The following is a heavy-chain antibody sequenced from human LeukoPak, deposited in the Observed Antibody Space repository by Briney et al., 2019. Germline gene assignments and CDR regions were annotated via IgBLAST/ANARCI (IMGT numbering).Heavy chain of an antibody. CDR1: GFTFDDYA. V-gene: IGHV3-9*03. J-gene: IGHJ1*01. Sequence: PGGSLRLSCAASGFTFDDYAMHWVRQAPGKGLEWVSGISWNSGSIGYADSVKGRFTISRDNAKNSLYLQMNSLRAEDMALYYCAKDSGSHYYDSSGTFQHWGQGTLVTVSS. CDR3: AKDSGSHYYDSSGTFQH. D-gene: IGHD3-22*01. CDR2: ISWNSGSI.